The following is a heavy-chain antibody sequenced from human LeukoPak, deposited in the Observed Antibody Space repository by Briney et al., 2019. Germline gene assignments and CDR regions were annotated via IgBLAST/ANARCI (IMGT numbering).Heavy chain of an antibody. V-gene: IGHV4-34*01. D-gene: IGHD6-13*01. J-gene: IGHJ4*02. Sequence: SETLSLTCAVYGGSFSGYYWSWIRQPPGEGLEWIGEINHSGSTNYNPSLKSRVTISVDTSKNQFSLKLSSVTAADTAVYYCARGRNSSSWYSFDYWGQGTLVTVSS. CDR3: ARGRNSSSWYSFDY. CDR2: INHSGST. CDR1: GGSFSGYY.